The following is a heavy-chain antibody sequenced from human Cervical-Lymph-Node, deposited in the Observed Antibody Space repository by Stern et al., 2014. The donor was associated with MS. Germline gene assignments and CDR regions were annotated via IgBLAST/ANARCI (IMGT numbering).Heavy chain of an antibody. Sequence: QVQLVESGGGLVKPGESLRLSCAASGFTFTDHYMSWVRQAPGKGLEWVSYISRSGDTIYYADSVKGRFTISRDIGKNSLYLQMNSLRAEDAALYYCARGGSAYYYGMDVWGQGTAVTVSS. CDR1: GFTFTDHY. V-gene: IGHV3-11*01. J-gene: IGHJ6*02. CDR3: ARGGSAYYYGMDV. CDR2: ISRSGDTI.